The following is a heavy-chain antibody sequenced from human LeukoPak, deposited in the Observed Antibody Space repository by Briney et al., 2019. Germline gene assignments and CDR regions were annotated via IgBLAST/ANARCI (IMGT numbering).Heavy chain of an antibody. CDR3: ARDYGSGRYYYGMDV. Sequence: GGSLRLSCAASGFTFSSYAMSWVRQAPGKGLEWVSAISGSGGSTYYADSVKGRFTISRDNSKNTLYLQMNSLRAEDTAVYYCARDYGSGRYYYGMDVWGQGTTVTVSS. J-gene: IGHJ6*02. D-gene: IGHD3-10*01. CDR2: ISGSGGST. CDR1: GFTFSSYA. V-gene: IGHV3-23*01.